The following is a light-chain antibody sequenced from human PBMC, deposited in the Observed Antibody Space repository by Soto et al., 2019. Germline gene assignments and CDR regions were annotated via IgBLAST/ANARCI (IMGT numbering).Light chain of an antibody. Sequence: DLQMTQSPSSLSGSVGDRVTITCRASQTISSWLAWYQQKPGKAPKLLIYKASTLKSGVPSRFSGSGSGTEFTLTISSLQPDDFATYYCQHYNSYSEAFXQGTKVDIK. CDR1: QTISSW. CDR3: QHYNSYSEA. CDR2: KAS. J-gene: IGKJ1*01. V-gene: IGKV1-5*03.